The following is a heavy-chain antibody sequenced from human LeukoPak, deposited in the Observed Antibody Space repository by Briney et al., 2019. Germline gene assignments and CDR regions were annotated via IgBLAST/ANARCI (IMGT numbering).Heavy chain of an antibody. CDR3: ASGTGPDAFDI. CDR2: IYYSGST. CDR1: GGSISSGDYY. V-gene: IGHV4-30-4*01. J-gene: IGHJ3*02. D-gene: IGHD1-14*01. Sequence: SETLSLTCTVSGGSISSGDYYWRWIRQPPGKGLEWIGYIYYSGSTYYNPSLKSRVTISVDTSKNQFSLKLSSVTAADTAVYYCASGTGPDAFDIWGQGTMVTVSS.